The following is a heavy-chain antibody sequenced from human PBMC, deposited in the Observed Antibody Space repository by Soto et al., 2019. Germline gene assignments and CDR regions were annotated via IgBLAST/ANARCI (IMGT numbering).Heavy chain of an antibody. V-gene: IGHV1-69*06. CDR2: IIPIFGTA. CDR3: ARVFKGDFWSGYYELDP. J-gene: IGHJ5*02. Sequence: QVQLVQSGAEVKKPGSSVKVSCKASGGTFSSYAISWVRQAPGQGLEWMGGIIPIFGTANYAQKFQGRVTITADKSTSTAYMELGSLRSEDTAVYYCARVFKGDFWSGYYELDPWGQGTLVTVSS. D-gene: IGHD3-3*01. CDR1: GGTFSSYA.